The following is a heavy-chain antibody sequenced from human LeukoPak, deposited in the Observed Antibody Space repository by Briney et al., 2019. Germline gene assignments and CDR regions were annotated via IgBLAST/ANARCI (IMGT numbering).Heavy chain of an antibody. J-gene: IGHJ4*02. V-gene: IGHV4-30-4*01. CDR2: IYYTGST. CDR3: ARVVAADYYDSSGSIDY. CDR1: SGSISSGDYY. D-gene: IGHD3-22*01. Sequence: SQTLSLTCTVSSGSISSGDYYWSWIRQPPGKGLEWIGYIYYTGSTYYNPSLKSRVTTSVDTSKNQFSLKLSSVTAADTAVYFCARVVAADYYDSSGSIDYWGQGTLVTVSS.